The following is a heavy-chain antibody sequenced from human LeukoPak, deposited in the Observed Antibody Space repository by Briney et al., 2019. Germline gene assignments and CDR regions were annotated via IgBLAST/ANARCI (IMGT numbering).Heavy chain of an antibody. CDR3: AREGSMTARPFVSIDY. CDR2: IHTSGNT. Sequence: SETLSLTCTVSGGSISSYYWSWIRQPAGKGLEWIGRIHTSGNTDYNPSLKGRVTMSVDTSKNQFSLKLNSVTAADTAVYYCAREGSMTARPFVSIDYWGQGTLVTVSS. CDR1: GGSISSYY. J-gene: IGHJ4*02. D-gene: IGHD2-21*02. V-gene: IGHV4-4*07.